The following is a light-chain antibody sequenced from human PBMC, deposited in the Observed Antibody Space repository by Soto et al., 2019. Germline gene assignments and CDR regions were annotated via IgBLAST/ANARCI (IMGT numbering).Light chain of an antibody. J-gene: IGKJ1*01. CDR2: GAS. CDR3: QQYNKWPRT. Sequence: EIVKTQSPATLSVSPGERTTLSCRASQSVSSNLAWYQQKPGQAPRLLIYGASTRATGIPARFSGSGSGTEFTLTISSLQSEDFAVYYCQQYNKWPRTFGQGTKVEIK. V-gene: IGKV3-15*01. CDR1: QSVSSN.